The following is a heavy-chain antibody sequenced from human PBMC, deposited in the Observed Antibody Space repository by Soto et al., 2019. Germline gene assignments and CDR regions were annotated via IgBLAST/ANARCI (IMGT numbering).Heavy chain of an antibody. CDR3: AGGGTPIDH. CDR1: GYTFTNFG. D-gene: IGHD3-16*01. J-gene: IGHJ4*02. Sequence: QVQLVQSGAEVKKPGASVKVSCKASGYTFTNFGISWVRQAPGQGLEWMGWISAYNGNTNYAQKFQGRVTMTTDTPTSTADRELRSLRSDDTAVYYCAGGGTPIDHWGQGPLVTVSP. V-gene: IGHV1-18*01. CDR2: ISAYNGNT.